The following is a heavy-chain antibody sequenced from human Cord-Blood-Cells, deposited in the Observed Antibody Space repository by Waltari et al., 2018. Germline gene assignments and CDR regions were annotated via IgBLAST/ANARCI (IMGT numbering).Heavy chain of an antibody. Sequence: QMQLVQSGPEVKKPGTSVKVSCKASGFTFTSSAVQWVRQARGQRLEWIGWNVVGSGNTNYAQKFQESVTITRDMSTSTAYMELRSLRSEDTAVYYCAADQAAAGAFDIWGQGTMGTVSS. J-gene: IGHJ3*02. CDR1: GFTFTSSA. CDR3: AADQAAAGAFDI. V-gene: IGHV1-58*01. D-gene: IGHD6-13*01. CDR2: NVVGSGNT.